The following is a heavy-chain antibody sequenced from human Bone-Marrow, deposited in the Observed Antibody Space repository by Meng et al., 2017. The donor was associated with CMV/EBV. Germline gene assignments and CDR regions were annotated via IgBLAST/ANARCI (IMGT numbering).Heavy chain of an antibody. J-gene: IGHJ6*02. Sequence: SVKVSCKASGGSLSNYGITWVRQAPGHGLEWMGGIIPIFGTPSYAQRFQGRVTITTDESTSTAYMELSSLRSEDTAVYYCARDYCSSTSCYTFGMDVWGQGTTVTVSS. V-gene: IGHV1-69*05. CDR2: IIPIFGTP. CDR1: GGSLSNYG. CDR3: ARDYCSSTSCYTFGMDV. D-gene: IGHD2-2*02.